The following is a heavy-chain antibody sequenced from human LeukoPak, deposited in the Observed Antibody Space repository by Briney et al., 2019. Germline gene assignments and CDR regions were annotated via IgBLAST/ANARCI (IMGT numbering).Heavy chain of an antibody. CDR3: AKERRGYSGYERSYYYYYGMDV. J-gene: IGHJ6*04. CDR2: ISNDGSNK. V-gene: IGHV3-30*18. D-gene: IGHD5-12*01. CDR1: GFTFSTYG. Sequence: GGSLRLSCAASGFTFSTYGMHWVRQAPGKGLEWVAVISNDGSNKYYADPVKGRFTISRDKSKNTLYLQMNSLRAEDTAVYYCAKERRGYSGYERSYYYYYGMDVWGKGTTVTVSS.